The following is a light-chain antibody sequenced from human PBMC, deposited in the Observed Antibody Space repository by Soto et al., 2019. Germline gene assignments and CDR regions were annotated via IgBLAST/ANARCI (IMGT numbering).Light chain of an antibody. J-gene: IGKJ1*01. V-gene: IGKV1-5*03. Sequence: DIQMTQSPSTLSASVGDRVTITCRASQSISSWLAWYQQKPGKAPRVLIYKASSLESGVPSRFSGSGSVKEVAVGISSLQPDDFATYDCQQDYIYPRTVGQGTKVDIK. CDR3: QQDYIYPRT. CDR2: KAS. CDR1: QSISSW.